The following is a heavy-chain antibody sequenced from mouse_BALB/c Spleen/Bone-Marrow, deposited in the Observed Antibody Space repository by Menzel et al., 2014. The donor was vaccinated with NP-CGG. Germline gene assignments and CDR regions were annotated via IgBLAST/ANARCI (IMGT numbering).Heavy chain of an antibody. Sequence: VQLKQSGAELVKPGASVKLSCTASGFNIKDTYMHWVKQRPEQGLEWIGRIDPANGNTKYDPKFQGKATITADTSSNTAYLQLSCLTSEDTAVYYCARWEYYAMDYWGQGTSVTVSS. J-gene: IGHJ4*01. CDR2: IDPANGNT. CDR1: GFNIKDTY. V-gene: IGHV14-3*02. CDR3: ARWEYYAMDY. D-gene: IGHD4-1*01.